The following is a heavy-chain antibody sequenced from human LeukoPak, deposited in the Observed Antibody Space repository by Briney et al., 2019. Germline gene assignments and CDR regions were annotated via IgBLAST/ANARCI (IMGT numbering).Heavy chain of an antibody. D-gene: IGHD6-6*01. J-gene: IGHJ3*02. CDR3: ARVGPIAARRDAFDI. CDR2: IYYSGST. V-gene: IGHV4-59*01. Sequence: SETLSLTCTVSGGSISSYYWSWIRQPPGKGLEWIGYIYYSGSTNYNPSLKSRVTISVDTSKNQFSLKLSSVTAADTAVYYCARVGPIAARRDAFDIWGQGPMVTVSS. CDR1: GGSISSYY.